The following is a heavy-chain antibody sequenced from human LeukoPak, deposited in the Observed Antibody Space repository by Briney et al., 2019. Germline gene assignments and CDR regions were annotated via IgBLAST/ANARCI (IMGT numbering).Heavy chain of an antibody. CDR2: IYRSGST. CDR1: AYSISSGYY. D-gene: IGHD2/OR15-2a*01. J-gene: IGHJ4*02. Sequence: PSETLSLTCAVSAYSISSGYYWGWIRQPPGKGLEWIGTIYRSGSTYYNSSLQSRVTISVDTSKNQFSLKLRSVTAADTAVYYCARHGDYHVSNTYFWDYWGQGILVTVSS. V-gene: IGHV4-38-2*01. CDR3: ARHGDYHVSNTYFWDY.